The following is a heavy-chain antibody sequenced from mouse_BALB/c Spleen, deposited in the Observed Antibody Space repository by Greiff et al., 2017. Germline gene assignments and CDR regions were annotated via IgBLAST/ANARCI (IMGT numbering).Heavy chain of an antibody. CDR3: ARADGYYVWFAY. J-gene: IGHJ3*01. V-gene: IGHV2-9*02. D-gene: IGHD2-3*01. CDR2: IWAGGST. Sequence: QVQLQQSGPGLVAPSQSLSITCTVSGFSLTSYGVHWVRQPPGKGLEWLGVIWAGGSTNYNSALMSRLSISKDNSKSQVFLKMNSLQTDDTAMYYCARADGYYVWFAYWGQGTLVTVSA. CDR1: GFSLTSYG.